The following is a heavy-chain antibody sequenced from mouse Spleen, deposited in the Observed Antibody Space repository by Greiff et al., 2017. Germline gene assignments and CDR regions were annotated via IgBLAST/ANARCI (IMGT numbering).Heavy chain of an antibody. Sequence: EVHLVESGGGLVKPGGSLKLSCAASGFTFSSYAMSWVRQTPEKRLEWVATISDGGSYTYYPDNVKGRFTISRDNAKNNLYLQMSHLKSEDTAMYYCASSYDYDVDYWGQGTTLTVSS. CDR2: ISDGGSYT. CDR1: GFTFSSYA. J-gene: IGHJ2*01. V-gene: IGHV5-4*01. CDR3: ASSYDYDVDY. D-gene: IGHD2-4*01.